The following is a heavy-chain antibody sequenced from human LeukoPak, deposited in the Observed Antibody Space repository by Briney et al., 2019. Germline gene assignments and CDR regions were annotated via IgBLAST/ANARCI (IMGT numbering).Heavy chain of an antibody. J-gene: IGHJ4*02. CDR1: GFTFSDYY. CDR2: ITSSSSDT. V-gene: IGHV3-11*05. D-gene: IGHD3-9*01. Sequence: GGSLRLSCAASGFTFSDYYMSWIRQAPGKGLEWVSYITSSSSDTNYADSVKGRFTISRDNAKKSLYLQMHSLRAEDTAVYYCARDYDILTGYFRGGFDYWGQGTLVTVSS. CDR3: ARDYDILTGYFRGGFDY.